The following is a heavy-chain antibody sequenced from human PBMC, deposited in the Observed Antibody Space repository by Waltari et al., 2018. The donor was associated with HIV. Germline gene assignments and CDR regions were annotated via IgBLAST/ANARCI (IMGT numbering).Heavy chain of an antibody. V-gene: IGHV3-15*01. J-gene: IGHJ4*02. CDR3: TTIPYSSGSH. Sequence: EVQLVESGGGLVKPGGSLRLCCGASGFTFRHAWVSWVRQEPGKGLEGVGRIKSKTDGGTTDYAAPVKGRFTISRDDSKNTLYLQMNSLKTEDTAVYYCTTIPYSSGSHWGQGTLVTVSS. D-gene: IGHD3-22*01. CDR2: IKSKTDGGTT. CDR1: GFTFRHAW.